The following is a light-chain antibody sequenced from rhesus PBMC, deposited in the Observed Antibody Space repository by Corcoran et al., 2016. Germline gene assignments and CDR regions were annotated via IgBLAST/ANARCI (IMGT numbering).Light chain of an antibody. CDR2: KGS. V-gene: IGKV1-22*01. Sequence: DIQMTQSPSSLSASVGDTVTITCRASQGIISWVAWYQQKPGKAPKPLIYKGSSLQSGVPSRFRGSGSGTDFTLTISSLQSEDFSTYSCQQYSSRPFTFGPGTKLDIK. J-gene: IGKJ3*01. CDR1: QGIISW. CDR3: QQYSSRPFT.